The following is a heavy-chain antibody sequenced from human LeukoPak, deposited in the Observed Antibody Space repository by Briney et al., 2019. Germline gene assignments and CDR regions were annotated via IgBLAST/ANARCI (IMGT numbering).Heavy chain of an antibody. Sequence: GASVNVSCKASGYTFTSYAMHWVRQAPGQRLEWMGWINAGNGNTKYSQKFQGRVTITRDTSASTAYMELSSLRSQDTAVYYCARSGYSSSWYGVIDYWGQGTLVTVSS. CDR2: INAGNGNT. J-gene: IGHJ4*02. D-gene: IGHD6-13*01. CDR1: GYTFTSYA. V-gene: IGHV1-3*01. CDR3: ARSGYSSSWYGVIDY.